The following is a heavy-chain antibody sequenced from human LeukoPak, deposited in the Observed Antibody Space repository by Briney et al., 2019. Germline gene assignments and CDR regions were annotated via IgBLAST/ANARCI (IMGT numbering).Heavy chain of an antibody. CDR2: INAGNGNT. CDR1: GYTFTSYA. Sequence: ASVKVSCKASGYTFTSYAMHWVRQAPGQRLEWMGWINAGNGNTKYSQEFQGRVTITRDTSASTAYMELSSLRSEDMAVYYCAREVYYYDSSGYYLGNWGQGTLVTASS. CDR3: AREVYYYDSSGYYLGN. J-gene: IGHJ4*02. V-gene: IGHV1-3*03. D-gene: IGHD3-22*01.